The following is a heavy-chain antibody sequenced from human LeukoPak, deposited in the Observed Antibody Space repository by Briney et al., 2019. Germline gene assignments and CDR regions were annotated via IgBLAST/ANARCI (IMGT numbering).Heavy chain of an antibody. CDR3: AREVSSGWYLSAFDI. J-gene: IGHJ3*02. CDR2: IYYSGST. D-gene: IGHD6-19*01. Sequence: TPSETLSLTCTVSGGSISSSSYYWGWIRQPPGKGLEWIGSIYYSGSTYYNPSLKSRVTISVDTSKNQFSLKLSSVTAADTAVYYCAREVSSGWYLSAFDIWGQGTMVTVSS. CDR1: GGSISSSSYY. V-gene: IGHV4-39*02.